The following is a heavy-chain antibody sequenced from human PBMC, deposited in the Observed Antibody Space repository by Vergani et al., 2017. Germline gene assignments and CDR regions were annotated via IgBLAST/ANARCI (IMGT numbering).Heavy chain of an antibody. CDR2: IYHSGST. CDR1: GYSISSGYY. Sequence: QVQLQESGPGLVKPSETLSLTCAVSGYSISSGYYWGWIRQPPGKGLEWIGSIYHSGSTYYNPARKSRVTISVDTSKNQFSLKLSSVTAADTAVYYCATSYVNTAMDNHFYDYYGMDVWGQGTTVTVSS. J-gene: IGHJ6*02. CDR3: ATSYVNTAMDNHFYDYYGMDV. D-gene: IGHD5-18*01. V-gene: IGHV4-38-2*01.